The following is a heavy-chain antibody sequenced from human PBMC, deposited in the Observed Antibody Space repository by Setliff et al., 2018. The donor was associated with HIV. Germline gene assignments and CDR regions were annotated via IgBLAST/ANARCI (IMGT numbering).Heavy chain of an antibody. J-gene: IGHJ4*02. Sequence: PSETLSLTCTVSNGSISGYYWSWIRQSPGKGLEWIGNIYYSGSTYYNPSLKTRVTISVDGSKNQFSLKLKSVTAADTAVYYCARWHPPYGFWEEDYWGQGTLVTVSS. D-gene: IGHD3-10*01. V-gene: IGHV4-59*12. CDR1: NGSISGYY. CDR3: ARWHPPYGFWEEDY. CDR2: IYYSGST.